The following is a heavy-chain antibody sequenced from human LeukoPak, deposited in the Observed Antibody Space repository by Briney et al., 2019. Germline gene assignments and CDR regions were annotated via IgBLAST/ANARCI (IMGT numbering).Heavy chain of an antibody. J-gene: IGHJ4*02. V-gene: IGHV3-23*01. Sequence: GGSLRLSCAASGFTFSSYGMSWVRQAPGKGLEWVSAISGSGGSTYYADSVKGRFTISRDNSKNTLYLQMNSLRAEDTAVYYCAKDGLRDYYGSGSYYFDYWGQGTLVTVSS. CDR3: AKDGLRDYYGSGSYYFDY. D-gene: IGHD3-10*01. CDR1: GFTFSSYG. CDR2: ISGSGGST.